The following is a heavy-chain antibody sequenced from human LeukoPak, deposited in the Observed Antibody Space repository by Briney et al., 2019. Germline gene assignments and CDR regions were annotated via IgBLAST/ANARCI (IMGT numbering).Heavy chain of an antibody. D-gene: IGHD2-21*02. Sequence: GGSLRLSCAASGFTFSSYGMHWVRQAPGKGLEWVAFIRYDGSNKYYADSVKGRFTISRDKSKNTLYLQMNSLRAEDTAVYYCAKDRGPIVVVTAGLDYWGQGTLVTVSS. CDR1: GFTFSSYG. CDR2: IRYDGSNK. V-gene: IGHV3-30*02. CDR3: AKDRGPIVVVTAGLDY. J-gene: IGHJ4*02.